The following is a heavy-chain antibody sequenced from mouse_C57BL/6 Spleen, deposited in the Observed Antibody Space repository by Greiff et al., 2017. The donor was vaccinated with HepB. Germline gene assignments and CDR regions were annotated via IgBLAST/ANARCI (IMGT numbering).Heavy chain of an antibody. CDR1: GYTFTDYE. D-gene: IGHD1-1*01. CDR2: IDPETGGT. Sequence: QVQLKQSGAELVRPGASVTLSCKASGYTFTDYEMHWVKQTPVHGLEWIGAIDPETGGTAYNQKFKGKAILTADKSSSTAYMELRSLTSEDSAVYYSTRDHSTTAEARYFDVWGTGTTVTVSS. CDR3: TRDHSTTAEARYFDV. V-gene: IGHV1-15*01. J-gene: IGHJ1*03.